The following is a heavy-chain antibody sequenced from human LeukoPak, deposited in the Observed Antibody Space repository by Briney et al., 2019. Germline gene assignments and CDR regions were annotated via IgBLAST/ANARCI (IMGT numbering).Heavy chain of an antibody. V-gene: IGHV1-46*01. CDR2: INRSGGTT. D-gene: IGHD3-22*01. CDR1: GYTFTSYG. Sequence: ASVKVSCKASGYTFTSYGISWVRQAPGQGLEWMGMINRSGGTTSYAQKFQDRVTMTRDTSTNTVYMELSSLRSEDTAVYYCARAGYYDSSGYLQTVGTLGPFDYWGQGTLVTVSS. J-gene: IGHJ4*02. CDR3: ARAGYYDSSGYLQTVGTLGPFDY.